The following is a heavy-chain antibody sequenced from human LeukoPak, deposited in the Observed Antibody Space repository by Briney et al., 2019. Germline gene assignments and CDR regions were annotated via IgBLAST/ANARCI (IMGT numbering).Heavy chain of an antibody. CDR2: INPNSGGT. Sequence: ASVKVSCKASGYTFTSYDINWVRQATGQGLEWMGWINPNSGGTNYAQKFQGRVTMTRDTSISTAYMELSRLRSDDTAVYYCASRWDSSSWNDYWGQGTLVTVSS. CDR3: ASRWDSSSWNDY. D-gene: IGHD6-13*01. CDR1: GYTFTSYD. J-gene: IGHJ4*02. V-gene: IGHV1-2*02.